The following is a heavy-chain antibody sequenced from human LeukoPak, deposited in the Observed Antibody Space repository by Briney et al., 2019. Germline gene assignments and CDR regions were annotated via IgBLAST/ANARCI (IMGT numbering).Heavy chain of an antibody. CDR1: GGSISSYY. D-gene: IGHD3-10*01. J-gene: IGHJ3*02. CDR2: IYYSGTT. V-gene: IGHV4-59*01. Sequence: SETLSLTCTVPGGSISSYYWSWIRQPPGKGLEWIGYIYYSGTTNYNPYLKSRVTISVDTSKNQFSMKLRSVTAADTAVYYCARGGWSAFDIWGQGTMVTVSS. CDR3: ARGGWSAFDI.